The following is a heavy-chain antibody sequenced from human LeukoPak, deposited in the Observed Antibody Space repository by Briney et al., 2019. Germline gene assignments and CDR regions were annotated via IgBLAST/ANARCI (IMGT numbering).Heavy chain of an antibody. CDR2: IGSDNKP. CDR1: GFTFSAYA. Sequence: GGSLRLSCEASGFTFSAYAMTWVRQAPGKGLEWVSSIGSDNKPHYSESVKGRFAISRDNSNNTLYLQMNSLRAEDTAVYYCAKAQELGNYEFFLFDYWGQGALVTVSS. J-gene: IGHJ4*02. CDR3: AKAQELGNYEFFLFDY. V-gene: IGHV3-23*05. D-gene: IGHD7-27*01.